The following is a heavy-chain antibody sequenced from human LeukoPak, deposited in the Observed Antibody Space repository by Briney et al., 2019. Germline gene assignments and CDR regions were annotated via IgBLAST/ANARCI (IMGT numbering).Heavy chain of an antibody. V-gene: IGHV3-33*01. CDR1: GFTFSSYG. J-gene: IGHJ4*02. D-gene: IGHD5-24*01. CDR2: IWYDGSNK. CDR3: ARDRKMATPRSGLGY. Sequence: GRSLRLSCAASGFTFSSYGMHWVHQAPGKGLEWVAVIWYDGSNKYYADSVKGRFTISRDNSKNTPYLQMNSLRAEDTAVYYCARDRKMATPRSGLGYWGQGTLVTVSS.